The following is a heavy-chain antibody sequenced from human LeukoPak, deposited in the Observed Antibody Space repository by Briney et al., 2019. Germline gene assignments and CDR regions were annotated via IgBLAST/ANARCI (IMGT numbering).Heavy chain of an antibody. J-gene: IGHJ6*03. CDR2: MNPNSGNT. D-gene: IGHD2-2*02. V-gene: IGHV1-8*03. CDR3: ARGPRSIVVVPAAIRPDYYYYYMDV. CDR1: GYTFTSYD. Sequence: ASVKVSCKASGYTFTSYDINWVRQATGQGLEWMGWMNPNSGNTVYAQKFQGRVTITRNTSISAAYMELSSLRSEDTAVYYCARGPRSIVVVPAAIRPDYYYYYMDVWGKGTTVTVSS.